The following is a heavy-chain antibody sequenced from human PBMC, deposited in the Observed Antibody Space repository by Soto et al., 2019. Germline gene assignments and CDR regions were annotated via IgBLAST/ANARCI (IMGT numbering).Heavy chain of an antibody. J-gene: IGHJ6*03. Sequence: SETLSLTCTVSGGSISSYYWSWIRQPPGKGLEWIGYIYYSGSTNYNPSLKSRVTISVDTSKNQFSLKLSSVTAADTAVYYCARARIAAAYSYYYYMHVWGKGTTVTVSS. CDR2: IYYSGST. CDR1: GGSISSYY. D-gene: IGHD6-13*01. V-gene: IGHV4-59*08. CDR3: ARARIAAAYSYYYYMHV.